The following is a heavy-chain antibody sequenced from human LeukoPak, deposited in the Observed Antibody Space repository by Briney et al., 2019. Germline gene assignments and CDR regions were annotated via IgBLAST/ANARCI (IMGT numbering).Heavy chain of an antibody. CDR2: INHSGSA. CDR1: GGSFSNFY. D-gene: IGHD6-19*01. CDR3: ARPKAGYSSTDAFDI. Sequence: SETLSLTCAVYGGSFSNFYWNWIRQPPGKGLEWIGEINHSGSANYNPSLKGRATMSVDTSKNQLSLKLSSVTAADTAVYYCARPKAGYSSTDAFDIWGQGTMVTVSS. V-gene: IGHV4-34*01. J-gene: IGHJ3*02.